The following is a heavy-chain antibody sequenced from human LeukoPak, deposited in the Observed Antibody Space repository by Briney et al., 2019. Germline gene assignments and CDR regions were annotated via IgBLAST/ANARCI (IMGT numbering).Heavy chain of an antibody. CDR3: ATPLGYCSSTSCGPDYYMDV. Sequence: ASVKVSCKVSGYTLTELSMHWVRQAPGKGLEWMGGFDPEDGETIYAQKFQGRVTMTEDTSTDTAYMELSSLRSEDTAVYYCATPLGYCSSTSCGPDYYMDVWGKGTTVAVSS. D-gene: IGHD2-2*03. J-gene: IGHJ6*03. V-gene: IGHV1-24*01. CDR1: GYTLTELS. CDR2: FDPEDGET.